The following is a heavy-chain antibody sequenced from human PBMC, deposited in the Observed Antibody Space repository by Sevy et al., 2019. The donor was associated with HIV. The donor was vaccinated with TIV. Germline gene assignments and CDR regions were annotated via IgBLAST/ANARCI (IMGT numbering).Heavy chain of an antibody. CDR1: GYTFTNYR. CDR2: ISPYNGDT. J-gene: IGHJ4*02. D-gene: IGHD2-15*01. Sequence: ASVKVSCKAYGYTFTNYRINWVRQAPGQGLEWMGWISPYNGDTNYAQKFHGRVSMTTDTSTTTGYMELRSLRSDDTAVYYCARDSCSGGSCYQSGVYWGQGTLVTVSS. V-gene: IGHV1-18*01. CDR3: ARDSCSGGSCYQSGVY.